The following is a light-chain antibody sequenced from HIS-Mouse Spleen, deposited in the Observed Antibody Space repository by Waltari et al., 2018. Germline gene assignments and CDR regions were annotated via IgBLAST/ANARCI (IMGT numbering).Light chain of an antibody. CDR3: QSYDSSNLV. CDR1: SGSIASNY. V-gene: IGLV6-57*03. Sequence: PGKTVTISCTRSSGSIASNYVQWYQQRPGSAPTTVIYEDNQRPSGVPDRFSGSVDSSSNSASLTISGLKTEDEADYYCQSYDSSNLVFGGGTKLTVL. CDR2: EDN. J-gene: IGLJ3*02.